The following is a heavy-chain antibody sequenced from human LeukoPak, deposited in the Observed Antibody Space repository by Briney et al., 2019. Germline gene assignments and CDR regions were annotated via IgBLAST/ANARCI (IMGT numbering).Heavy chain of an antibody. Sequence: ASVKVSRKASGYTFTGYYMHWVRQAPGQGLEWMGWINPNSGGTNYAQKFQGRVTMTRDTSISTAYMELSRLRSDDTAVYYCARNSYYDFWSGYSFDYWGQGTLVTVSS. CDR2: INPNSGGT. J-gene: IGHJ4*02. V-gene: IGHV1-2*02. D-gene: IGHD3-3*01. CDR1: GYTFTGYY. CDR3: ARNSYYDFWSGYSFDY.